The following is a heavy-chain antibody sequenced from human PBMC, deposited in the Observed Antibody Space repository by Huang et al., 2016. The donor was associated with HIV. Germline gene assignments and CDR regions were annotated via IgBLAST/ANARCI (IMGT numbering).Heavy chain of an antibody. V-gene: IGHV5-51*03. D-gene: IGHD5-18*01. CDR2: VYPGDLDP. CDR3: ARPLLGYSNGYYFDN. J-gene: IGHJ4*02. Sequence: EVQLVQSGAVVKKPGESLKISCKGSGYRFTNYWIGWVRQMTGQGLEWMGIVYPGDLDPKYSQSFQGQVTISADKSVSTAYLQWSRLKASDSAVYYCARPLLGYSNGYYFDNWGQGTLVTVSS. CDR1: GYRFTNYW.